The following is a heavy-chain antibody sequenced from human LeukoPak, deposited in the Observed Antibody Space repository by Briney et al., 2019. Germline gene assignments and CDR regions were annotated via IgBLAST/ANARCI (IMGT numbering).Heavy chain of an antibody. Sequence: PSGTLSLTCTVSGGSISSSSYYWGWIRQPPGKGLEWIGSIYYSGSTYYNPSLKSRVTISVDTSKNQFSLKLSSVTAADTAVYYCARDQGAGRLYWYFDLWGRGTLVTVSS. CDR3: ARDQGAGRLYWYFDL. CDR1: GGSISSSSYY. J-gene: IGHJ2*01. CDR2: IYYSGST. D-gene: IGHD3-16*01. V-gene: IGHV4-39*02.